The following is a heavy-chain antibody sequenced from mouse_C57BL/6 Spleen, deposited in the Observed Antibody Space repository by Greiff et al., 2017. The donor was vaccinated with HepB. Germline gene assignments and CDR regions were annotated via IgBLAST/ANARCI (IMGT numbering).Heavy chain of an antibody. CDR1: GFTFSSYA. CDR2: ISSGGDYI. J-gene: IGHJ4*01. Sequence: EVKLVESGEGLVKPGGSLKLSCAASGFTFSSYAMSWVRQTPEKRLEWVAYISSGGDYIYYADTVKGRFTISRDNARNTLYLQMSSLKSEDTAMYYWTRPYDYDEGNAMDYWGQGTSVTVSS. V-gene: IGHV5-9-1*02. D-gene: IGHD2-4*01. CDR3: TRPYDYDEGNAMDY.